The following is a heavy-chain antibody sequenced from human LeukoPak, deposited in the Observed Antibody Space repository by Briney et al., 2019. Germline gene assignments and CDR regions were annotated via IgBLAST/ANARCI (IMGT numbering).Heavy chain of an antibody. V-gene: IGHV3-23*01. D-gene: IGHD2-21*01. CDR3: AKDIQERFDY. CDR2: ISGSGGST. Sequence: PGGSLRPSCVASGVTLSHYDMHWVRQAPGKGLEWVSAISGSGGSTYYADSVKGRFTISRDNSKNTLYLQMNSLRAEDTAVYYCAKDIQERFDYWGQGTLVTVSS. CDR1: GVTLSHYD. J-gene: IGHJ4*02.